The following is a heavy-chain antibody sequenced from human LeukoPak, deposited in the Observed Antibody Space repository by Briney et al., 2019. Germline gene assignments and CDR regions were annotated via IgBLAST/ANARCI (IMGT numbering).Heavy chain of an antibody. J-gene: IGHJ6*02. D-gene: IGHD6-13*01. CDR1: GFTFSEYW. Sequence: GGSLRLSCAASGFTFSEYWMHWVRQTPGKGLVWVSRINIDESSTNYADSVKGRSTISGDNAKNTMYLQMNSLRVEDTAVYYCARGGVFGRNGMDVWGQGTTVTVSS. V-gene: IGHV3-74*01. CDR2: INIDESST. CDR3: ARGGVFGRNGMDV.